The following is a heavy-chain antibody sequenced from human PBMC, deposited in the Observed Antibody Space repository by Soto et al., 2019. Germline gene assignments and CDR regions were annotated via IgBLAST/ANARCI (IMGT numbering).Heavy chain of an antibody. D-gene: IGHD2-15*01. CDR2: ISSSGGST. Sequence: VQLVESGGGVVQPGRSLRLSCAASGFTFSSYAMHWVRQAPGKGLEWVSGISSSGGSTYYADSVKGRFTISRDNSKNMLYLQMNNLRAEDTAVYYCAKAQGGSYFDYWGQGTLVTVSS. CDR1: GFTFSSYA. V-gene: IGHV3-23*04. CDR3: AKAQGGSYFDY. J-gene: IGHJ4*02.